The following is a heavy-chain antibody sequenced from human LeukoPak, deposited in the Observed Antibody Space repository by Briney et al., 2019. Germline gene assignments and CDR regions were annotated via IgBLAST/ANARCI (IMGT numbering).Heavy chain of an antibody. Sequence: GESLKISCKGSRYSFTSYWIGWVRQMPGKGLEWMGIIYPGDSDTRYSPSFQGQVTISADKSIGTAYLQWSSLKASDTAMYYCARHLTTVVTPGNYYYYMDVWGKGTTVTVSS. CDR1: RYSFTSYW. D-gene: IGHD4-23*01. CDR2: IYPGDSDT. V-gene: IGHV5-51*01. CDR3: ARHLTTVVTPGNYYYYMDV. J-gene: IGHJ6*03.